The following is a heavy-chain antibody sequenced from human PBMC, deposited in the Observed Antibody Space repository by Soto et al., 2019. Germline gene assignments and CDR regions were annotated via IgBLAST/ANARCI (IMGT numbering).Heavy chain of an antibody. CDR2: IYSGGST. J-gene: IGHJ4*02. CDR3: ARYSSSCLPRDCYFDY. Sequence: GGSLRLSCAASGFTVSSNYMSWVRQAPGKGLEWVSVIYSGGSTYYADSVKGRFTISRDNSKNTLYLQMNSLRAEDTAVYYCARYSSSCLPRDCYFDYWGQGTLVTVSS. D-gene: IGHD6-13*01. CDR1: GFTVSSNY. V-gene: IGHV3-53*01.